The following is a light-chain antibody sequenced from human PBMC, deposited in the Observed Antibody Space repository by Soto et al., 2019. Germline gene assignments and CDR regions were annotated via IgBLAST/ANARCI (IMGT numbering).Light chain of an antibody. CDR2: DVS. V-gene: IGLV2-14*01. CDR1: SSDVGGYNY. Sequence: QSVLTQPASVSGSPGQSITISCTGTSSDVGGYNYVSWYQQHPGKAPKLMIYDVSNRPSGVSNRFSGSKSGNTASLTISGLQAKDEADYYCSSYTSSSTLVFGGGTQLTVL. J-gene: IGLJ2*01. CDR3: SSYTSSSTLV.